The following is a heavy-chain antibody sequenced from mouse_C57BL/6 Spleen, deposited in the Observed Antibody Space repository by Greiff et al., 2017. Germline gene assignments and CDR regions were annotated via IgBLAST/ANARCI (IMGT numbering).Heavy chain of an antibody. CDR2: IYPGDGDT. V-gene: IGHV1-82*01. D-gene: IGHD1-1*01. Sequence: QVQLQQSGPELVKPGASVKISCKASGYAFSSSWMNWVKQRPGKGLEWIGRIYPGDGDTNYNGKFKGKATLTADKSSSTAYMQLSSRTSEDSAVYFCAHYYGSGDYWGQGTLVTVSA. CDR1: GYAFSSSW. CDR3: AHYYGSGDY. J-gene: IGHJ3*01.